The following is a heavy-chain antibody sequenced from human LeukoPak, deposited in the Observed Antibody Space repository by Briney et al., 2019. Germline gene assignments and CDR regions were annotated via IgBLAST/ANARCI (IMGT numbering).Heavy chain of an antibody. CDR2: ISPYNGNT. CDR1: GYTFNTYG. V-gene: IGHV1-18*01. J-gene: IGHJ4*02. Sequence: ASVKVSCKPYGYTFNTYGITWVRQAPGQGLEWMGWISPYNGNTNYAQKFQGRVTMTTDTSTSTAYMELRSLRSDDTAVYYCARDCSSTSCYMHYFDYWGQGTLVTVSS. D-gene: IGHD2-2*02. CDR3: ARDCSSTSCYMHYFDY.